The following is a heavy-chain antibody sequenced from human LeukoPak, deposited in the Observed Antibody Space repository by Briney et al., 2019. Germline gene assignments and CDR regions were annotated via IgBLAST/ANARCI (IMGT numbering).Heavy chain of an antibody. Sequence: PSETLSLSCTVSGGSISSGGYYWSWIRQPPGKGLEWIGYIYHSGSTYYNPSLKSRVTISVDTSKNQFSLKLSSVTAADTAVYYCARVTHKSRSGGSCYDYWGQGTLVTVSS. CDR1: GGSISSGGYY. CDR2: IYHSGST. CDR3: ARVTHKSRSGGSCYDY. V-gene: IGHV4-30-2*01. J-gene: IGHJ4*02. D-gene: IGHD2-15*01.